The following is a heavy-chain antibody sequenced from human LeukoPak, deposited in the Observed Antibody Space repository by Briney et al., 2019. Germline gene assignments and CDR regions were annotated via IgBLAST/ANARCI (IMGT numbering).Heavy chain of an antibody. V-gene: IGHV1-69*13. D-gene: IGHD4-17*01. Sequence: SVKVSCKASGGTFNSYAISWVRQAPGHGLEWMGGIIPIFGTANYVQKLQGRVTITADESTSTAYMELSSLRSEDTALYYGARGRLTRTVPNAFDIWGQGTMVTVSS. CDR2: IIPIFGTA. CDR3: ARGRLTRTVPNAFDI. J-gene: IGHJ3*02. CDR1: GGTFNSYA.